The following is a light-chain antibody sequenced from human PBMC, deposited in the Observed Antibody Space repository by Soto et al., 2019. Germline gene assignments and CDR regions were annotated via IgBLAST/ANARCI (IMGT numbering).Light chain of an antibody. CDR1: QSVSSN. J-gene: IGKJ1*01. CDR2: GAS. V-gene: IGKV3-15*01. CDR3: QQYNNWPGT. Sequence: EIVMTQSPATLSVSPGERATLSCRASQSVSSNLAWYQHKPGQAPRLLIYGASTRATGIPARFSGSGSGTEFTLTISSLQSEDFALYYCQQYNNWPGTFGQGTKVEIK.